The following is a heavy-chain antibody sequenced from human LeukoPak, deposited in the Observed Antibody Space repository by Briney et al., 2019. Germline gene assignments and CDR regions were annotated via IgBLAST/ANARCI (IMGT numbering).Heavy chain of an antibody. Sequence: GGSLRLSCAASGFTFSSYSMNWVRQAPGKGLEWVSSISSSSSYIYYADSVKGRFTISRDNAKNSLYLQMNSLRAEDTAVYYCASAQLWGPFDYWGQGTLVTVSS. CDR2: ISSSSSYI. V-gene: IGHV3-21*01. CDR1: GFTFSSYS. D-gene: IGHD5-18*01. J-gene: IGHJ4*02. CDR3: ASAQLWGPFDY.